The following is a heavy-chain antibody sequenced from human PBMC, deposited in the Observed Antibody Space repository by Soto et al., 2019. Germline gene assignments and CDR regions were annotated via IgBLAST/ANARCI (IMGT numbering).Heavy chain of an antibody. CDR2: ISSSSSTI. D-gene: IGHD3-22*01. Sequence: EVQLVESGGGLVQPGGSLRLSCAASGFTFSSYSMNWVRQAPGKGLEWVSYISSSSSTIYYADSVKGRFTISRDNAKNSLYLQMNSLRDDDTAVYYCARWDSSDNDAFDIWGQGTMVTVSS. J-gene: IGHJ3*02. V-gene: IGHV3-48*02. CDR3: ARWDSSDNDAFDI. CDR1: GFTFSSYS.